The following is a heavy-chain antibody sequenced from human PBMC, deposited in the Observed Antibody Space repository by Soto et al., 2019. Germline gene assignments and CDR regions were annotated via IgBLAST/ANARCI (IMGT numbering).Heavy chain of an antibody. V-gene: IGHV1-69*13. CDR3: ARGARANFGY. CDR2: FIAMLGTP. J-gene: IGHJ4*02. Sequence: SVKVSCKASGGTYGGQLIAWVRQAPGQGLEWMGGFIAMLGTPTYAKKVQGRATISADESLTSSYLELRSLRSEDTGVYFCARGARANFGYLGQGTVGTGSS. CDR1: GGTYGGQL.